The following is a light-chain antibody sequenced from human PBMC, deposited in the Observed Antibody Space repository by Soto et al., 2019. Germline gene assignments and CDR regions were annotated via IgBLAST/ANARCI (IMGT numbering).Light chain of an antibody. CDR2: GTS. CDR3: QQSYTTANT. V-gene: IGKV1-39*01. J-gene: IGKJ2*01. CDR1: QSISDY. Sequence: DIQMTQFPSSLSASVGDRVTITCRASQSISDYLNWYQKKPGKAPKRLIYGTSYLQSEVPSRFSGRGSGTDFTLTISSLQLEDFATYFCQQSYTTANTFGQGTRLEIK.